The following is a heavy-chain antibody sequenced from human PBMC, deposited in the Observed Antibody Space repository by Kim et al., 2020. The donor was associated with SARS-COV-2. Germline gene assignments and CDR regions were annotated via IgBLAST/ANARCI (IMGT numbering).Heavy chain of an antibody. D-gene: IGHD1-1*01. CDR3: AKDSPRGGTTGFDY. J-gene: IGHJ4*02. V-gene: IGHV3-23*01. Sequence: ADSVKGRFTITRDNSKNTLYLQMNSLRAEDTAVYYCAKDSPRGGTTGFDYWGQGTLVTVSS.